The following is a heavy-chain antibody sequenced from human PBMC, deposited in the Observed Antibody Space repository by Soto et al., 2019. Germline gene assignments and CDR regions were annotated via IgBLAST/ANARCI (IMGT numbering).Heavy chain of an antibody. CDR3: ARFSWYDGDSITNYYMDF. V-gene: IGHV4-39*01. Sequence: LQESGPGLVKPSETLSLTCSVFGDSISSRSYYWAWIRRPPGMGLEWIASISYTGNTYYNPSLTSRAAISGASSKIQFSLKLSFVTAADTAVYYCARFSWYDGDSITNYYMDFWGNGATVTVSS. CDR2: ISYTGNT. D-gene: IGHD6-13*01. CDR1: GDSISSRSYY. J-gene: IGHJ6*03.